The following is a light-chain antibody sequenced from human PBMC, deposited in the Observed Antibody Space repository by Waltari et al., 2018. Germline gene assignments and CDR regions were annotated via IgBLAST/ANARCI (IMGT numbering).Light chain of an antibody. CDR3: QEYNNWPPGT. J-gene: IGKJ2*02. CDR2: GAS. CDR1: QSVNSN. Sequence: EIVMTQSPATLSVSPGERATLSCRASQSVNSNLAWYQQTPGQAPRLLIYGASTKATDIPARFSGSGSGTEFTLTISSLQSEDFGVYYCQEYNNWPPGTFGQGTKLEIK. V-gene: IGKV3-15*01.